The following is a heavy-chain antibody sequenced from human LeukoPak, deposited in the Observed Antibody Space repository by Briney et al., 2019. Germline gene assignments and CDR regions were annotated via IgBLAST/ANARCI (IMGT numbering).Heavy chain of an antibody. CDR3: ARAPGAFDI. J-gene: IGHJ3*02. CDR2: IYYTGGA. CDR1: GDSITSGSYS. V-gene: IGHV4-31*03. Sequence: SETLSLTCTVSGDSITSGSYSWAWIRQHPGKGLEWIGYIYYTGGAHYNPSLKSRLTISVDTSENHFSLKLSSVTAADTAIYFCARAPGAFDIWGQGTMVTVSS.